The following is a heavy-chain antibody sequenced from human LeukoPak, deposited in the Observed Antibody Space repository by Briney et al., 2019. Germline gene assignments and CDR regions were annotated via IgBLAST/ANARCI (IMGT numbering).Heavy chain of an antibody. CDR3: ARDGTTVSPAV. J-gene: IGHJ6*04. CDR1: GGSISSNEYY. V-gene: IGHV4-39*07. D-gene: IGHD4-17*01. CDR2: MYYSGST. Sequence: SETLSLTCNVSGGSISSNEYYWGWIRQPPGKGLEWIANMYYSGSTSYNPSLRSRVTISVDTSKNQLSLNLSSVTAADTAVYYCARDGTTVSPAVWGKGTTVTASS.